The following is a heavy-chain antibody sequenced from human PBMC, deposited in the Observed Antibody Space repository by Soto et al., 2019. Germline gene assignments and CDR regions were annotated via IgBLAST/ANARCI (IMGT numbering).Heavy chain of an antibody. CDR3: ARDPKQQLPLGRQDY. V-gene: IGHV1-18*01. D-gene: IGHD6-13*01. J-gene: IGHJ4*02. CDR1: GYTFTSYG. CDR2: ISAYNGNT. Sequence: GASVKVSFKASGYTFTSYGISWLRQAPGQGLEWMGWISAYNGNTNYAQKLQGRVTMTTDTSTSTAYMELRSLRSDDTAVYYCARDPKQQLPLGRQDYWGQGTLVTVSS.